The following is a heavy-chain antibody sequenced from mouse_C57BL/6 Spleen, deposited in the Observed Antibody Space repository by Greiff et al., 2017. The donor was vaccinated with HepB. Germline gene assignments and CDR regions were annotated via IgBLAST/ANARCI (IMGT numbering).Heavy chain of an antibody. Sequence: EVMLVESGGGLVQPGGSLKLSCAASGFTFSDYYMYWVRQTPEKRLEWVAYISNGGGSTYYPDTVKGRFTISRDNAKNTLYLQMSRLKSEDTAMYYCARGTYYSNYEGYAMDYWGQGTSVTVSS. D-gene: IGHD2-5*01. CDR1: GFTFSDYY. CDR3: ARGTYYSNYEGYAMDY. J-gene: IGHJ4*01. CDR2: ISNGGGST. V-gene: IGHV5-12*01.